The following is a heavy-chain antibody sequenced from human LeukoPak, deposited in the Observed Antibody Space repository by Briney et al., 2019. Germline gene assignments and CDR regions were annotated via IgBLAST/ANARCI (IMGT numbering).Heavy chain of an antibody. CDR1: GFTFSSYA. J-gene: IGHJ6*03. CDR2: ISGSGGST. D-gene: IGHD5-18*01. V-gene: IGHV3-23*01. CDR3: ARGVQPFYYMDV. Sequence: GGSLRLSCAASGFTFSSYAMSWVRQAPGKGLEWVSAISGSGGSTYYADSVKGRFTISRDNSKNTLYLQMNSLRAEDTAVYYCARGVQPFYYMDVWGKGTTVTVSS.